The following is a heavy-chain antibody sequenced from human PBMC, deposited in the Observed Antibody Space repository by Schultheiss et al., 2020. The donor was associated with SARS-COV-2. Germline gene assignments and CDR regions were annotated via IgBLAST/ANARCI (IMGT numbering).Heavy chain of an antibody. V-gene: IGHV2-5*02. CDR3: ARTRRYQLLYYFDY. D-gene: IGHD2-2*01. J-gene: IGHJ4*02. CDR2: IYWDDDK. CDR1: GFSLSTSGVG. Sequence: SGPTLVKPTQTLTLTCTFSGFSLSTSGVGVGWIRQPPGKALEWLALIYWDDDKRYSPSLKSRLTITKDTSKNQVVLTMTNMDPVDTATYYCARTRRYQLLYYFDYWGQGTLVTVSS.